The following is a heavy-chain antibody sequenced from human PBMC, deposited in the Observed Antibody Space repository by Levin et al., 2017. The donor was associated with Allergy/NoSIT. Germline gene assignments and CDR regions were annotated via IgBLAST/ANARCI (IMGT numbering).Heavy chain of an antibody. J-gene: IGHJ5*02. Sequence: GGSLRLSCAASGFTFDDYAMHWVRQAPGKGLEWVSGISWNSGSIGYADSVKGRFTISRDNAKNSLYLQMNSLRAEDTALYYCAKGGQLLSDNWFDPWGKGTLVTGSS. V-gene: IGHV3-9*01. CDR1: GFTFDDYA. CDR2: ISWNSGSI. D-gene: IGHD2-2*01. CDR3: AKGGQLLSDNWFDP.